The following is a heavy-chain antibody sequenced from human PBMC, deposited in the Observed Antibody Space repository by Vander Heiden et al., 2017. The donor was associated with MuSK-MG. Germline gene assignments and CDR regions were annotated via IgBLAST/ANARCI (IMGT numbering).Heavy chain of an antibody. V-gene: IGHV3-21*01. CDR2: ISSSSSYI. CDR3: ARGMDIVVVVGIDY. J-gene: IGHJ4*02. CDR1: GFTFISYS. D-gene: IGHD2-15*01. Sequence: EVQLVESGGGLVKPGGSLSLSCAASGFTFISYSMTWVRQAPGKGLEWVSSISSSSSYIYYADSVKGRFTISRDNAKNSLYLQMNSLRAEDTAVYYCARGMDIVVVVGIDYWGQGTLVTVSS.